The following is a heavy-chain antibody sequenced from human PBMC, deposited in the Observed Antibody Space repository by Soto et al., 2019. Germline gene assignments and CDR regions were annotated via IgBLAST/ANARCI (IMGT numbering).Heavy chain of an antibody. CDR3: AKEVHYGAIDY. CDR1: GFTFSTDG. Sequence: QVQLVESGGGVVQPGRSLRLSCAASGFTFSTDGMHWVRQAPGKGREWVAVISYDGSYKYYADSVKGRFAISRDNSKNTLYLQMNTSRAEDTAVYYCAKEVHYGAIDYWGQGTLVTVSS. V-gene: IGHV3-30*18. D-gene: IGHD4-17*01. J-gene: IGHJ4*02. CDR2: ISYDGSYK.